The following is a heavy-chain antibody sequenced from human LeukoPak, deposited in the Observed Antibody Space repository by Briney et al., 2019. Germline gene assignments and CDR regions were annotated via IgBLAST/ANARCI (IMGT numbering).Heavy chain of an antibody. CDR2: IKEDGSVM. J-gene: IGHJ4*02. CDR1: GFPFTNYW. Sequence: GGSLRLSCAVSGFPFTNYWMSWVRQAPGKGLEWVANIKEDGSVMYYVDSLKGRFTVSRDSAQNSLYLQMNSLRVEDTAVYFCARDLWGSYSTGSYLDYWGQGALVTVSS. D-gene: IGHD6-19*01. V-gene: IGHV3-7*01. CDR3: ARDLWGSYSTGSYLDY.